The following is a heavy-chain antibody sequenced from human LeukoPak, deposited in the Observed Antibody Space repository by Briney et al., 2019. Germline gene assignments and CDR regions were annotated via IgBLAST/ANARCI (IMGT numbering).Heavy chain of an antibody. CDR1: GGSISSYY. Sequence: SETLSLTCTVSGGSISSYYWSWIRQPPGKGLEWIGYIYYSGSTNYNPSLKSRVTISVDTSKNQFSLKLSSVTAADTAVYYCARVVLGNRYFDWLSIDYWGQGTLVTVSS. J-gene: IGHJ4*02. CDR2: IYYSGST. D-gene: IGHD3-9*01. V-gene: IGHV4-59*01. CDR3: ARVVLGNRYFDWLSIDY.